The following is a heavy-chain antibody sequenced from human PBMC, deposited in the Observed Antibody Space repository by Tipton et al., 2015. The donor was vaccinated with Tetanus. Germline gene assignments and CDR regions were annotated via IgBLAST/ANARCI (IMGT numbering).Heavy chain of an antibody. CDR3: AKAHYQTTVAWFDY. V-gene: IGHV3-21*04. CDR2: INSRSEYI. CDR1: GFTFISYT. J-gene: IGHJ4*02. Sequence: SLRLSCAASGFTFISYTMTWVRQAPGKGLEWVSAINSRSEYIYYADSVRGRFTISRDNAKNSLFLQMSSLKIEDTALYYCAKAHYQTTVAWFDYWGQGTLVTVSS. D-gene: IGHD4-23*01.